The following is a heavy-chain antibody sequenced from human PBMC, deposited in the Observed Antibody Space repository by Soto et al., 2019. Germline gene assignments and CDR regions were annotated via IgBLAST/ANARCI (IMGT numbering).Heavy chain of an antibody. V-gene: IGHV4-30-2*01. CDR1: GGSISSGGYS. CDR2: IYHSGST. Sequence: PSETLSLTCAVSGGSISSGGYSWSGIRQPPGKGLEWIGYIYHSGSTYYNPSLKSRVTISVDRSKNQFSLKLSSVTAADTAVYYCARTESGTFDPWGQGTLVTVSS. J-gene: IGHJ5*02. D-gene: IGHD1-7*01. CDR3: ARTESGTFDP.